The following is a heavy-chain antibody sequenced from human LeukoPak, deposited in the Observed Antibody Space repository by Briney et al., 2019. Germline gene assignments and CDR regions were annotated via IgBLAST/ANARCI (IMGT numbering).Heavy chain of an antibody. CDR2: VSPDGYD. J-gene: IGHJ5*02. V-gene: IGHV4-34*01. D-gene: IGHD2-8*01. CDR3: ARIRCDSGPDICYNH. CDR1: GVSLTDYY. Sequence: PSETLSLTCGVSGVSLTDYYWSWIRQSPGKGLERIGEVSPDGYDKYNPSLKSRVSISVDRSENQLSLRLSSVTAADTAIYYCARIRCDSGPDICYNHWAQGSLVTVSS.